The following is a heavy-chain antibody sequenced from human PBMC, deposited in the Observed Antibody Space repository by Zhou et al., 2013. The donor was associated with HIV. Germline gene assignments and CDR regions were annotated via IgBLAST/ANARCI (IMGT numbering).Heavy chain of an antibody. CDR2: ISAFDGDT. Sequence: QVQLVQSGAEVKKPGASLKVSCRTSGYTFTNYGVSWVRQAPGQGLEWMGWISAFDGDTHFAAQVQDRITMTIDTATNTAHMELGSLTSDDTAVYFCARDRLLQGYSSSWFIDYWGQGTLVTVSS. CDR3: ARDRLLQGYSSSWFIDY. V-gene: IGHV1-18*01. D-gene: IGHD2-2*01. CDR1: GYTFTNYG. J-gene: IGHJ4*02.